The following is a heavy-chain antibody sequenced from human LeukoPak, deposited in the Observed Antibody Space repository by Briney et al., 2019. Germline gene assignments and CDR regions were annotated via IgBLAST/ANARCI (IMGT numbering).Heavy chain of an antibody. J-gene: IGHJ4*02. CDR3: AGEVGAINPFDY. D-gene: IGHD1-26*01. V-gene: IGHV3-23*01. CDR1: GFTFRNYV. CDR2: ICSNDNNT. Sequence: GGSLRLSCAASGFTFRNYVIHWVRQAPGKGLEWVSAICSNDNNTYYANSVKGRFTISRDNSKNTLSLQLSSLRAEDTAVYYCAGEVGAINPFDYWGQGTLVTVSS.